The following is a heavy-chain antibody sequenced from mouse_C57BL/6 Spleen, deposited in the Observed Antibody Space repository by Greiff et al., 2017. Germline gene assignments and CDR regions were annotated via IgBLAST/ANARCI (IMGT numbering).Heavy chain of an antibody. CDR2: IFPGSGST. CDR3: ARSYLGLRQGYYFDY. J-gene: IGHJ2*01. Sequence: VQLVESGPELVKPGASVKISCKASGYTFTDYYINWVKQRPGQGLEWIGWIFPGSGSTYYNEKFKGKATLTVDKSSSTAYMLLSSLTSEDSAVYFCARSYLGLRQGYYFDYWGQGTTLTVSS. D-gene: IGHD2-4*01. CDR1: GYTFTDYY. V-gene: IGHV1-75*01.